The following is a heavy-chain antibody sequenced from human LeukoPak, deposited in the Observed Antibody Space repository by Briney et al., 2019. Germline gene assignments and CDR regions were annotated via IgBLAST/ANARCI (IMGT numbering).Heavy chain of an antibody. V-gene: IGHV3-7*03. CDR1: GFTVSSNY. CDR2: IKQDGSEK. CDR3: ARDRYYYGMDV. J-gene: IGHJ6*02. Sequence: GGSLRLSCAASGFTVSSNYMSWVRQAPGKGLEWVANIKQDGSEKYYVDSVKGRFTISRDNAKNSLYLQMNSLRAEDTAVYYCARDRYYYGMDVWGQGTTVTVSS.